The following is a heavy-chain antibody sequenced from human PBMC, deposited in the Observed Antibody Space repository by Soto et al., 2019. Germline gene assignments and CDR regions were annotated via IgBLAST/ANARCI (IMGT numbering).Heavy chain of an antibody. CDR1: GFTFSSYW. D-gene: IGHD2-15*01. Sequence: GGSLRLSCAASGFTFSSYWMHWVRQAPGKGLVWVSRINSDGSSTSYADSVKGRFTISRDNAKNTLYLQMNSLRAEDTAVYYCARIGYCSGGSCPPLDAFDIWGQGTMVTVSS. J-gene: IGHJ3*02. CDR2: INSDGSST. V-gene: IGHV3-74*01. CDR3: ARIGYCSGGSCPPLDAFDI.